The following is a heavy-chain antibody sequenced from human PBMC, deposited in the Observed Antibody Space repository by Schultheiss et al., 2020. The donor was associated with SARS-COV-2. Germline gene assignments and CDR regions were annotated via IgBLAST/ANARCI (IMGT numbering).Heavy chain of an antibody. CDR2: VSSSSSTI. CDR3: AKDMGGRGYGDHGYYYGMDV. D-gene: IGHD4-17*01. V-gene: IGHV3-48*01. CDR1: GFTFSSYW. J-gene: IGHJ6*02. Sequence: GGSLRLSCAASGFTFSSYWMSWVRQAPGKGLEWVSYVSSSSSTIYYADSVKGRFTISRDNSKNTLYLQMNSLRAEDTAVYYCAKDMGGRGYGDHGYYYGMDVWGQGTTVTVSS.